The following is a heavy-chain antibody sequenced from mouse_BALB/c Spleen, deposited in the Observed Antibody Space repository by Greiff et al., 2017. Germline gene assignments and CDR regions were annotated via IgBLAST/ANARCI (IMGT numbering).Heavy chain of an antibody. CDR3: AILSYAMDY. CDR2: ILPGSGST. V-gene: IGHV1-9*01. D-gene: IGHD6-1*01. J-gene: IGHJ4*01. Sequence: VQVVESGAELMKPGASVKISCKATGYTFSSYWIEWVKQRPGHGLEWIGEILPGSGSTNYNEKFKGKATFTADTSSNTAYMQLSSLTSEDSAVYYCAILSYAMDYWGQGTSVTVSS. CDR1: GYTFSSYW.